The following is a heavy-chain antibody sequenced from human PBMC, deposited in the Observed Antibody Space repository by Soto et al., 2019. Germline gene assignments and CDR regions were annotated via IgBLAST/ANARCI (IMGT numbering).Heavy chain of an antibody. CDR1: GFSLSTSRMG. D-gene: IGHD3-10*01. J-gene: IGHJ4*02. CDR2: IYWDDDK. CDR3: AQMDLLLWFGELWAY. Sequence: SGPTLVNPTQTLTLTCTLSGFSLSTSRMGVAWIRQPPGKALEWLAVIYWDDDKRYSPSLKSRLTITKDTSKNQVVLTMTNMDPVDTATYYCAQMDLLLWFGELWAYWGQGTLVTVSS. V-gene: IGHV2-5*02.